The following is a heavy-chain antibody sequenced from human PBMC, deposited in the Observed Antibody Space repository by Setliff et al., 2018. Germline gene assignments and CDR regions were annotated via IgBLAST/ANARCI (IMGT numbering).Heavy chain of an antibody. J-gene: IGHJ6*03. CDR3: ARASRFGTIVYKGYYYMDV. Sequence: ASVKVSCKTSGYNFITLGINWVRQAPGQGLEWVGWISPYSGKTDYAQKFQGRVIMTIDSSTTTAYLELKTLRSDDTAVYCCARASRFGTIVYKGYYYMDVWGKGTTVTVSS. CDR2: ISPYSGKT. CDR1: GYNFITLG. D-gene: IGHD3-10*01. V-gene: IGHV1-18*01.